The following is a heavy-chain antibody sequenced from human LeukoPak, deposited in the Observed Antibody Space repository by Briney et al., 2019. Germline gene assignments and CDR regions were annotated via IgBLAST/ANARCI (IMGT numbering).Heavy chain of an antibody. CDR3: ARAASLREKGVGY. Sequence: ASVKVSCKASGYTFTSYDINWVRQATGQGLEWMGWMNPNSGNAGYAQKFQGRVTMTRNTSISTAYMELSSLRSEGTAVYYCARAASLREKGVGYWGQGTLVTVSS. D-gene: IGHD4-17*01. CDR2: MNPNSGNA. V-gene: IGHV1-8*01. CDR1: GYTFTSYD. J-gene: IGHJ4*02.